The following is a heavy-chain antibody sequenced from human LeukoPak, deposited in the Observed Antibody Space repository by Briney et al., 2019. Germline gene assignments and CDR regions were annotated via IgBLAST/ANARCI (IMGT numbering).Heavy chain of an antibody. CDR3: AKVRYSSGWYTYSPDY. D-gene: IGHD6-19*01. J-gene: IGHJ4*02. V-gene: IGHV3-23*01. CDR1: GFTFSSYA. Sequence: GGSLRLSCAASGFTFSSYAMSWVRQAPGKGLEWVSAISGSGGSTYYADSVKGRFTISRDNSKNTLYLQMNSLRAEDTAVYYCAKVRYSSGWYTYSPDYWGQGTLVPVSS. CDR2: ISGSGGST.